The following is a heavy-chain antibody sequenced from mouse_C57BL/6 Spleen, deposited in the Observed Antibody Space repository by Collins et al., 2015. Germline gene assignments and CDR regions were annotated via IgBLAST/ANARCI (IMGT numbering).Heavy chain of an antibody. V-gene: IGHV1-14*01. D-gene: IGHD1-1*01. Sequence: TFTSYVMHWVKQKPGQGLEWIGYINPYNDGTKYNEKFKGKATLTSDKSSSTAYMELSSLTSEDSAVYYCARSKVLHYYGSAGYAMDYWGQGTSVTVSS. J-gene: IGHJ4*01. CDR3: ARSKVLHYYGSAGYAMDY. CDR2: INPYNDGT. CDR1: TFTSYV.